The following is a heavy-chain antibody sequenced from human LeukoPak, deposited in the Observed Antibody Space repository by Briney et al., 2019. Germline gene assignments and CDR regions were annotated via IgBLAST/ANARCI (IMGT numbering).Heavy chain of an antibody. CDR1: GCSFTSYW. CDR2: IYPGDSDT. CDR3: ARQRFTMRAYAGNWFDP. Sequence: ASLQISCKGSGCSFTSYWIGWVRRMPRKGLEWMGIIYPGDSDTSYYPSFQDQVTISADKSISTADLQWSSLKASDTAMYYCARQRFTMRAYAGNWFDPWGQGTLVTVSS. J-gene: IGHJ5*02. D-gene: IGHD3-10*01. V-gene: IGHV5-51*01.